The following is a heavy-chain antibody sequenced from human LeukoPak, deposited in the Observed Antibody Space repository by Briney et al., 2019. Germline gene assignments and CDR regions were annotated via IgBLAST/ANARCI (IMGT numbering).Heavy chain of an antibody. CDR3: AKGTYYHTSGTSSTETFGEN. CDR1: GVTFSTYA. CDR2: ISGGGSRT. V-gene: IGHV3-23*01. J-gene: IGHJ4*02. Sequence: GGSLRLSCAASGVTFSTYAMSWVRQAPGKGLEWVSVISGGGSRTYYAASVKGRFTISRDNSENTLYLQMNSLRAEDTAVYYCAKGTYYHTSGTSSTETFGENWGQGTLVTVSS. D-gene: IGHD3-10*01.